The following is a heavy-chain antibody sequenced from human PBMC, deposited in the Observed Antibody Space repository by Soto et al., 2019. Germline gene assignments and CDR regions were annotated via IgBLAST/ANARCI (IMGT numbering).Heavy chain of an antibody. Sequence: EVQLVESGGGLIQPGGSLRLSCATSGFVFSSYSMNWARQAPGKGLEWVSDISGSRSRSGYSIYYADSVKGRFTISRDNAKNSLYLQMTSLRDEDTAVYYCATSGSSGWDFDYWGQGTLVTVSS. CDR3: ATSGSSGWDFDY. D-gene: IGHD6-19*01. J-gene: IGHJ4*02. V-gene: IGHV3-48*02. CDR1: GFVFSSYS. CDR2: ISGSRSRSGYSI.